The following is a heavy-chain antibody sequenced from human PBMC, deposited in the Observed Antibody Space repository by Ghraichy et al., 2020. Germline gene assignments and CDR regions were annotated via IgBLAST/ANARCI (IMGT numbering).Heavy chain of an antibody. J-gene: IGHJ4*02. D-gene: IGHD4-17*01. CDR2: IYYSGST. CDR1: GGFITSDYY. Sequence: SETLSLTCTISGGFITSDYYWSWIRQNPGKGLEWIGYIYYSGSTYYNPSLKSRVSISVGTSKKQFSLKVTSVTAADTAVYYCARVPHDHGDLFDSWGQGILVTVSP. CDR3: ARVPHDHGDLFDS. V-gene: IGHV4-31*03.